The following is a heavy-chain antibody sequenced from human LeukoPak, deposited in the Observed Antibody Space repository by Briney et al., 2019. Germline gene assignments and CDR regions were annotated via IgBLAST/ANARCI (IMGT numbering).Heavy chain of an antibody. CDR3: ATQSYGLFGY. V-gene: IGHV3-7*03. J-gene: IGHJ4*02. Sequence: GGSLRLSCAASGFTFSSYSMSWVRQAPGKGLEWVANIKQDGSEKYYVDSVKGRFTISRDNAKNSLYLQMNSLRAEDTAMYYCATQSYGLFGYWGQGTLVTVSS. D-gene: IGHD3-10*01. CDR2: IKQDGSEK. CDR1: GFTFSSYS.